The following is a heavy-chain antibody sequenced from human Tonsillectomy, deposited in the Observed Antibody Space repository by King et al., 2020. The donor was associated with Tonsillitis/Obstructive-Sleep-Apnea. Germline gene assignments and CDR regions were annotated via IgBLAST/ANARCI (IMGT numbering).Heavy chain of an antibody. Sequence: QLQESGPGVVKPSETLSLTCTVSGGSISSRSYYWGWIRQPPGKGLEWIGSIFYSGSTYYNPSLKSRVTISVDTSKNQFSLKLSSVTAADTAVYYCAGQGNDYYYYDMDVWGQGTTVTVSS. CDR3: AGQGNDYYYYDMDV. V-gene: IGHV4-39*01. CDR2: IFYSGST. CDR1: GGSISSRSYY. D-gene: IGHD2-8*01. J-gene: IGHJ6*02.